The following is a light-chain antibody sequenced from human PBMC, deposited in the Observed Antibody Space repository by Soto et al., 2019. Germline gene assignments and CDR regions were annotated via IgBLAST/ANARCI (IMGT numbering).Light chain of an antibody. Sequence: EIVLTHSPGTLSLSPLERATLSFMSIQSVSRSDLAWYQQKPGQAPRLLIYGASSRATGIPDRFSGSGSGTDFTLTISRMEPEDFAVYYCQQFSSTPSWTFGQGTKVDIK. CDR1: QSVSRSD. CDR2: GAS. V-gene: IGKV3-20*01. J-gene: IGKJ1*01. CDR3: QQFSSTPSWT.